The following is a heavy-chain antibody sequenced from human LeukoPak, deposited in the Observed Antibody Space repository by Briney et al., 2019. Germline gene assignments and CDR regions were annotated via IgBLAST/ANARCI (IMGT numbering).Heavy chain of an antibody. Sequence: PGGSLRLSCAASGFTFSSSAMSWVRQAPGKGLEWVAVISYDGSNKYYADSVKGRFTISRDNSKNTLYLQMNSLRAEDTAVYYCARGGLWFGELPGGLLDYWGQGTLVTVSS. J-gene: IGHJ4*02. CDR2: ISYDGSNK. CDR1: GFTFSSSA. D-gene: IGHD3-10*01. V-gene: IGHV3-30-3*01. CDR3: ARGGLWFGELPGGLLDY.